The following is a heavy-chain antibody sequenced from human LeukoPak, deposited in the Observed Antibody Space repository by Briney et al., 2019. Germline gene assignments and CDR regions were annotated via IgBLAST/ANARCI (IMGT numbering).Heavy chain of an antibody. Sequence: GGSLRLSCVVSGLTFDSYSMNWVRQAPGKGLEWISYISNSGSPIYYADSVKGRFTISRDKDKSSLYLQMNSLAADDTAVYYCARGLALGLTVTPKAFDYWGQGILVTVSS. CDR2: ISNSGSPI. V-gene: IGHV3-48*01. D-gene: IGHD4-11*01. CDR1: GLTFDSYS. CDR3: ARGLALGLTVTPKAFDY. J-gene: IGHJ4*02.